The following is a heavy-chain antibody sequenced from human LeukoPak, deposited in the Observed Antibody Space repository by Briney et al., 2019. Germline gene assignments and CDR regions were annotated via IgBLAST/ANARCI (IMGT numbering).Heavy chain of an antibody. CDR3: ARDMLITMVRGEAFDI. CDR2: ISAYNGNT. CDR1: GYTFTSYG. Sequence: ASVKVSCKASGYTFTSYGISWVRQAPGQGLEWMGWISAYNGNTNYAQKLQGRVTMTTDTSTSTAYMELRSLRSDDTAVYYCARDMLITMVRGEAFDIWGQGTMVTVSS. D-gene: IGHD3-10*01. J-gene: IGHJ3*02. V-gene: IGHV1-18*01.